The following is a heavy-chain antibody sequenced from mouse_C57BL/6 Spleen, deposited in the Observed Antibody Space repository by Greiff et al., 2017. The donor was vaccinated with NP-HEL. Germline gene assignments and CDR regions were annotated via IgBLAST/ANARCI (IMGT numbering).Heavy chain of an antibody. CDR3: ARSPYYYGSSPGFFDY. J-gene: IGHJ2*01. CDR1: GYTFTSYW. V-gene: IGHV1-69*01. CDR2: IDPSDSYT. D-gene: IGHD1-1*01. Sequence: VQLQQSGAELVMPGASVKLSCKASGYTFTSYWMHWVKQRPGQGLEWIGEIDPSDSYTNYNQKFKGKSTLTVDKSSSTAYMQLSSLTSEDSAVYYCARSPYYYGSSPGFFDYWGQGTTLTVSS.